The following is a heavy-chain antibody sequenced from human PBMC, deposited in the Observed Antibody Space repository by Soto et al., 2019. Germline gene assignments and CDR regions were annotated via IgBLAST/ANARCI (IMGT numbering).Heavy chain of an antibody. CDR2: IKQDGSEK. V-gene: IGHV3-7*01. Sequence: GESLKISCAASGFTFSSYWMSWVRQAPGKGLEWVANIKQDGSEKYYVDSVKGRFTISRDNAKNSLYLQMNSLRAEDTAVYYCARDHPDRVSYNWNYRVGYWGQGTLVTVSS. CDR3: ARDHPDRVSYNWNYRVGY. D-gene: IGHD1-7*01. J-gene: IGHJ4*02. CDR1: GFTFSSYW.